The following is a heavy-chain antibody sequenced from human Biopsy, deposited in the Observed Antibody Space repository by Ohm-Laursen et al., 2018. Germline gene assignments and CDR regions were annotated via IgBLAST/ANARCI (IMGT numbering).Heavy chain of an antibody. Sequence: SSVKVSCKAPGGTFSNYGVNWVRQAPGQGLEWLGGNIPILGTGNYAQKFQDRVTVAADTSTSTATMEPRSLRSYDTAVYYCATKLTGYFHHWSQGTLVIVSS. CDR3: ATKLTGYFHH. CDR1: GGTFSNYG. D-gene: IGHD3-9*01. V-gene: IGHV1-69*06. J-gene: IGHJ1*01. CDR2: NIPILGTG.